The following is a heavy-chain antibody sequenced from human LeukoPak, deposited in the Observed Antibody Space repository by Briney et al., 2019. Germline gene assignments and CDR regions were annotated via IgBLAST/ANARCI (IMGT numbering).Heavy chain of an antibody. V-gene: IGHV3-11*04. D-gene: IGHD3-22*01. J-gene: IGHJ4*02. CDR2: ISSSGSTI. CDR1: GFTFSDYY. CDR3: ARGPAYYYDSSGYYDY. Sequence: GSLRLSCAASGFTFSDYYMSWIRQAPGKGLEWVSYISSSGSTIYYADSVKGRFTVSRDNAKNSLYLQMNSLRAEDTAVYYCARGPAYYYDSSGYYDYWGQGTLVTVSS.